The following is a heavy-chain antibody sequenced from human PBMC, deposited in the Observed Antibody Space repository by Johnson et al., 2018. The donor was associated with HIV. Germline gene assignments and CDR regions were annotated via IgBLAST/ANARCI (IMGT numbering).Heavy chain of an antibody. J-gene: IGHJ3*02. V-gene: IGHV3-73*01. CDR3: AKDPSILWWEGAFDI. D-gene: IGHD2-21*01. CDR2: IRSKANSYAT. CDR1: GFTFSGSA. Sequence: VQLVESGGGLVQPGGSLRLSCAASGFTFSGSAMHWVRQASGKGLEWVGRIRSKANSYATAYAASVKGRFTISRDDSKNTLYLQMNSLRAEDTAVYYCAKDPSILWWEGAFDIWGQGTMVTVSS.